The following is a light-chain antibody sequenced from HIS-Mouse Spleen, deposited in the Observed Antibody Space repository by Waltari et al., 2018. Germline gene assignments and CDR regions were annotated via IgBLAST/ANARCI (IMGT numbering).Light chain of an antibody. J-gene: IGLJ2*01. CDR1: NIGSES. Sequence: SYVLTQPPSVSVAPGKTARITCGGNNIGSESGHWYQQKPGQAPVLGVYDDSDRPSGIPGRFSGSNSGNTATLTISRVEAGDEADYYCQVWDSSSDHVVFGGGTKLTVL. CDR3: QVWDSSSDHVV. V-gene: IGLV3-21*03. CDR2: DDS.